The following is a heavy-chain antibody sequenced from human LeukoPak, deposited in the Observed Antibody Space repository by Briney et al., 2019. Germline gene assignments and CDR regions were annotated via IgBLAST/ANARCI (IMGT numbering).Heavy chain of an antibody. J-gene: IGHJ4*02. V-gene: IGHV4-59*01. CDR3: ARWGYFESSGYFVGDY. CDR1: GGSISRYY. D-gene: IGHD3-22*01. Sequence: PSETLSLTCTVSGGSISRYYWNWIRQTPGERLEWIGWIHYSGSTFYNPSLESRVAMSVDTSKNHISLKMNSVTAADTATYYCARWGYFESSGYFVGDYWGQGALVTVSS. CDR2: IHYSGST.